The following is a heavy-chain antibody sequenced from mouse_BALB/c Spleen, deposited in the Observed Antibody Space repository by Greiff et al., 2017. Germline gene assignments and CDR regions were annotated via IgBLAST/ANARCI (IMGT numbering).Heavy chain of an antibody. D-gene: IGHD2-1*01. V-gene: IGHV5-4*02. CDR3: AREGLYGNYGWFAY. CDR1: GFTFSDYY. Sequence: EVQGVESGGGLVKPGGSLKLSCAASGFTFSDYYMYWVRQTPEKRLEWVATISDGGSYTYYPDSVKGRFTISRDNAKNNLYLQMSSLKSEDTAMYYCAREGLYGNYGWFAYWGQGTLVTVSA. CDR2: ISDGGSYT. J-gene: IGHJ3*01.